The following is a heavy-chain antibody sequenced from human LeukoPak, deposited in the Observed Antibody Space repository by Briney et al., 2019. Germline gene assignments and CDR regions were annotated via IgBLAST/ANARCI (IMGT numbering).Heavy chain of an antibody. CDR3: AKGSYGSGNYYCWDY. J-gene: IGHJ4*02. Sequence: GGSLRLSCAASGFTFSSYWMTWVRQAPGKGLEWVANIKQDGSEKYYVDSVKGRFTISRDNAKSSLYLQMDSLRAEDTAVYYCAKGSYGSGNYYCWDYWGQGTLVTVSS. V-gene: IGHV3-7*03. D-gene: IGHD3-10*01. CDR2: IKQDGSEK. CDR1: GFTFSSYW.